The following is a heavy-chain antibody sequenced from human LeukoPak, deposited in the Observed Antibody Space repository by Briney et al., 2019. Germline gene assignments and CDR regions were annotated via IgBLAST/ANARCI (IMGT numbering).Heavy chain of an antibody. CDR1: GFTFSTYG. CDR2: ISYDVSNK. CDR3: AKEYLIWFGDFDAFDI. D-gene: IGHD3-10*01. V-gene: IGHV3-30*18. Sequence: GRSLRLSSAASGFTFSTYGMHWVRQAPGKGLEWVAVISYDVSNKYYADSVKGRFTISRDNSKNTLYLQMNSLRAEDTAVYYCAKEYLIWFGDFDAFDIWGQGTMVTVSS. J-gene: IGHJ3*02.